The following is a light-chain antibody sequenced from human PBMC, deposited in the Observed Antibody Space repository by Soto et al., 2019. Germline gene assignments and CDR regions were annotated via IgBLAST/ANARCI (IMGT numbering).Light chain of an antibody. Sequence: EIVMTQSPATLSLSPGERATLSCRASQSASNFLAWYQHSPGRAPRLLIYDAFTRAPGVPARFSGSASGTDFTLTISSLEPEDFAVYYCQQRSNWLITFGQGTRLEIK. CDR2: DAF. CDR1: QSASNF. J-gene: IGKJ5*01. CDR3: QQRSNWLIT. V-gene: IGKV3-11*01.